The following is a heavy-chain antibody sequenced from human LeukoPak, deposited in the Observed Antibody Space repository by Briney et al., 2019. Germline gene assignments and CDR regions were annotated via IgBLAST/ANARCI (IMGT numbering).Heavy chain of an antibody. CDR1: GFAFSSYS. J-gene: IGHJ4*02. CDR3: TTAIFGVVISHY. V-gene: IGHV3-15*01. D-gene: IGHD3-3*01. CDR2: IKSKSDGGTT. Sequence: GGSLRLSCAASGFAFSSYSMSWVRQAPGKGLEWVGRIKSKSDGGTTDYAAPVKGRFTISRDDSKNTLYLQMNSLKTEDTAVYYCTTAIFGVVISHYWGQGTLVTVSS.